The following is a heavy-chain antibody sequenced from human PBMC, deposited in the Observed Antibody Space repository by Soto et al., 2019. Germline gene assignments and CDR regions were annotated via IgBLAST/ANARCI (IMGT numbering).Heavy chain of an antibody. Sequence: VVSLRLSCSSSVCTFFSYCISLFLQAPVKGLEWVSAISGSGGSTYYSDSVKGRFTISRDNSKNTLYLQMNSLRAEDKAVYYCAKDTGYSYATGDQFEYWGKGHMVNVS. D-gene: IGHD5-18*01. CDR1: VCTFFSYC. J-gene: IGHJ4*02. CDR2: ISGSGGST. CDR3: AKDTGYSYATGDQFEY. V-gene: IGHV3-23*01.